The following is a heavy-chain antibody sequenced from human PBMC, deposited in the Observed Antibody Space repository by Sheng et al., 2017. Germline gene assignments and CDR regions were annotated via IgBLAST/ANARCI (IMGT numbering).Heavy chain of an antibody. V-gene: IGHV3-33*01. Sequence: QVQLVESGGGVVQPGRSLRLSCAASGFTFSSYGMHWVRQAPGKGLEWVAVIWYDGSNKYYADSVKGRFTISRDNSKNTLYLQMNSLRAEDTAVYYCARENRFLEWLLYPKYYYYGMDVWDQGP. CDR1: GFTFSSYG. CDR2: IWYDGSNK. J-gene: IGHJ6*02. CDR3: ARENRFLEWLLYPKYYYYGMDV. D-gene: IGHD3-3*01.